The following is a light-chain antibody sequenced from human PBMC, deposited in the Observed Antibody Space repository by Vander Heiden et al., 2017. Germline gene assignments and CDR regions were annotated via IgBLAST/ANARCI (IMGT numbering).Light chain of an antibody. CDR2: AAS. Sequence: DIQLTQPSSSLSASVGDRVTITCRASQSISSYLNWYQQKPGKAPKLLIYAASSLQSGVPSRFSGSGSGTDFTLTISSLQPEDFATYYCQQSYSRGLTFGGGTKVEIK. CDR3: QQSYSRGLT. V-gene: IGKV1-39*01. J-gene: IGKJ4*01. CDR1: QSISSY.